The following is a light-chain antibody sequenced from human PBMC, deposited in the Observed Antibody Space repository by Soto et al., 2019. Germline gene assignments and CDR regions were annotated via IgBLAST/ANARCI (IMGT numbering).Light chain of an antibody. Sequence: DIQMTQSPSFVSVSVGDRVTITCRASQGISRWLAWYQQRPGKAPELLIYCASSLQSGVPSRFSGSGSGTDFTLTISSLQPEDFATYYCQQANSFPLTFGQGTRLEIK. CDR2: CAS. V-gene: IGKV1-12*01. CDR3: QQANSFPLT. CDR1: QGISRW. J-gene: IGKJ5*01.